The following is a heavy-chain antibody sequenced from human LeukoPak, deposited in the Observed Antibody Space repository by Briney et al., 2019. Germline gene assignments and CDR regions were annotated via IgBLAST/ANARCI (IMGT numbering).Heavy chain of an antibody. D-gene: IGHD6-19*01. J-gene: IGHJ4*02. V-gene: IGHV4-4*07. CDR1: GGSLSSYY. Sequence: PSETLSLTCTVSGGSLSSYYWNWIRQPAGKGLEWIGRIYTSGSTNYNPPLKSRVTMSVDTSKNQFSLKLSSVTAADTAVYYCARERIGLYSSGWQPFGYWGQGTLVAVSS. CDR3: ARERIGLYSSGWQPFGY. CDR2: IYTSGST.